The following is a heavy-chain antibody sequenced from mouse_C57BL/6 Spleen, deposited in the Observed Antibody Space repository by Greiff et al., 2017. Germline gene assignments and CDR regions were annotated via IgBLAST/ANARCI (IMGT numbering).Heavy chain of an antibody. CDR2: IYPRSGNT. J-gene: IGHJ4*01. CDR3: ASGGWDGAMDY. D-gene: IGHD4-1*01. CDR1: GYTFTSYG. Sequence: QVQLQQSGAELARPGASVQLSCKASGYTFTSYGISWVKQRTEQGLEWIGEIYPRSGNTYYNEKFKGKAKLTADKSSSTAYMELRSLTSEDSAVYFCASGGWDGAMDYWGQGTSVTVSS. V-gene: IGHV1-81*01.